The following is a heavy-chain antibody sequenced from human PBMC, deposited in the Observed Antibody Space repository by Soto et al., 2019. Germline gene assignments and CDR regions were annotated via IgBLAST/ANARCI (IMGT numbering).Heavy chain of an antibody. Sequence: PSETLSLTCAVYGGSFSGYYWSWIRQPPGKGLEWIGEINHSGSTNYNPSLKSRVTISVDTSKNQFSLKLSSVTAADTAVYYCARGHSGSYPGDWGQGTLVTV. CDR3: ARGHSGSYPGD. CDR2: INHSGST. J-gene: IGHJ4*02. D-gene: IGHD1-26*01. V-gene: IGHV4-34*01. CDR1: GGSFSGYY.